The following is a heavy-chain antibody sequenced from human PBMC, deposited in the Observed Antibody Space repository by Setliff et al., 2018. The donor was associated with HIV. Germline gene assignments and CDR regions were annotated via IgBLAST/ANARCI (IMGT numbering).Heavy chain of an antibody. V-gene: IGHV4-59*01. CDR1: GGSISTYF. J-gene: IGHJ3*02. Sequence: KPSETLSLTCTVSGGSISTYFWSWVRQTPGKGLEWIGYIYYTGSTSYNPSFRSRVTISVDTSKSHFSLRLKSVTAADTALYYCASGSPFDGFDMWGQGTMVTVSS. CDR2: IYYTGST. D-gene: IGHD1-26*01. CDR3: ASGSPFDGFDM.